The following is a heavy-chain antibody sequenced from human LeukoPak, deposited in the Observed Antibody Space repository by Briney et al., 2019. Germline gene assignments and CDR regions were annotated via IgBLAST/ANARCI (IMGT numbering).Heavy chain of an antibody. CDR1: GYTFTSYY. V-gene: IGHV1-46*01. CDR2: INPSGGST. D-gene: IGHD2-2*01. CDR3: ARDRCSSTSCLMDAFDI. J-gene: IGHJ3*02. Sequence: WASVKVSCKASGYTFTSYYMHWVRQAPGQGLEWMGIINPSGGSTSYAQKFKGRVTMTRDTSTSTVYMELSSLRSEDTAVYYCARDRCSSTSCLMDAFDIWGKGTMVTVSS.